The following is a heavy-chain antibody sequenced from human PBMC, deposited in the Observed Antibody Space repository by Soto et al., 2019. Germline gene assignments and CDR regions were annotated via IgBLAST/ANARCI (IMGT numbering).Heavy chain of an antibody. CDR3: ATVLPDYYDSSGYPASYFDY. J-gene: IGHJ4*02. CDR1: GYTLTELS. CDR2: FDPEDGET. Sequence: ASVKVSCKVSGYTLTELSMHWVRQAPGKGLEWMGGFDPEDGETIYAQKFQGRVTMTEDTSTDTAYMELSSLRSEDTAVYYCATVLPDYYDSSGYPASYFDYWGQGTLVTVSS. V-gene: IGHV1-24*01. D-gene: IGHD3-22*01.